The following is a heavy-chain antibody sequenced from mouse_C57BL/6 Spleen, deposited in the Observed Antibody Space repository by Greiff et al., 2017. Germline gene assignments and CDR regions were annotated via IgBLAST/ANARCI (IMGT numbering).Heavy chain of an antibody. D-gene: IGHD1-1*01. CDR1: GYSFTDYN. V-gene: IGHV1-39*01. CDR3: ARSNYYGSSFAMDY. Sequence: VHVKQSGPELVKPGASVKISCKASGYSFTDYNMNWVKQSNGKSLEWIGVINPNYGTTSYNQKFKGKATLTVDQSSSTAYMQLNSLTSEDSAVYYCARSNYYGSSFAMDYWGQGTSVTVSS. CDR2: INPNYGTT. J-gene: IGHJ4*01.